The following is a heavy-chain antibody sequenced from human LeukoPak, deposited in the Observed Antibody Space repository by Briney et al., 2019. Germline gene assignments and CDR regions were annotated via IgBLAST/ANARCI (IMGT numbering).Heavy chain of an antibody. CDR1: GFTFSSYA. D-gene: IGHD4-23*01. CDR2: ISYDGSNK. CDR3: ARDYGGSSPFDY. Sequence: GGSLRLSCAASGFTFSSYAMHWVRQAPGKGLEWVAVISYDGSNKYYADSVKGRFTISRDNAKNSLYLQMNSLRAEDTAVYYCARDYGGSSPFDYWGQGTLVTVSS. V-gene: IGHV3-30*04. J-gene: IGHJ4*02.